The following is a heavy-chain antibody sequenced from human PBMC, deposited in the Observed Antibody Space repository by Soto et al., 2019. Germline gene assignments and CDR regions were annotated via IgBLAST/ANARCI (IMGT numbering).Heavy chain of an antibody. CDR1: GGAFTNYS. Sequence: SVKVSCKVSGGAFTNYSLNWVRHSPGQGLEWLGGIIPLHNTSNYSLKFVGRLSVTADISSSTVYMHLRGLTSGDTATYYCASWSGWNPLYYPCMDVWGQWTTVIVSS. V-gene: IGHV1-69*08. J-gene: IGHJ6*03. CDR3: ASWSGWNPLYYPCMDV. D-gene: IGHD1-1*01. CDR2: IIPLHNTS.